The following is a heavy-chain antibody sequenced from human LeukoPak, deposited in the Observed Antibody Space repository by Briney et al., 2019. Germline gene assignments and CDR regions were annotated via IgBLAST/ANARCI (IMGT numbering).Heavy chain of an antibody. Sequence: GGSLRLSCEASGFTFSTYEMNWVRQTPGKGLEWVSCIGSSGSTIYYADSVKGRFTISRDNGKNSLYLHMNSLGAEDTAVYYCATGDKELLFKRRKGGFDPWGQGTLVTVSS. CDR2: IGSSGSTI. V-gene: IGHV3-48*03. J-gene: IGHJ5*02. CDR1: GFTFSTYE. CDR3: ATGDKELLFKRRKGGFDP. D-gene: IGHD2-2*01.